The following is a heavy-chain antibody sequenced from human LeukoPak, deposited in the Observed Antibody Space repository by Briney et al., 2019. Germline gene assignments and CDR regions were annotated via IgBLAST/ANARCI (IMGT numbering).Heavy chain of an antibody. CDR1: GGSISSYY. Sequence: SETLSLTCTVSGGSISSYYWSWIRQPAGKGLVWIGRIYTSGSTNYNPSLKSRVTMSVDTSKNQFSLKLSSVTAADTAVYYCARDGILTGYGNYYYYYMDVWGKGTTVTISS. D-gene: IGHD3-9*01. CDR3: ARDGILTGYGNYYYYYMDV. CDR2: IYTSGST. V-gene: IGHV4-4*07. J-gene: IGHJ6*03.